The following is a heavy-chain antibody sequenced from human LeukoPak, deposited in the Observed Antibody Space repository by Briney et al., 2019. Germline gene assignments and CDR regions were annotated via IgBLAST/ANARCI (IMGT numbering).Heavy chain of an antibody. CDR1: GGTFSSYA. D-gene: IGHD3-22*01. CDR3: ARDGPYYDSSGSYFDY. J-gene: IGHJ4*02. CDR2: IIPIFGTA. V-gene: IGHV1-69*05. Sequence: ASVKVSCKASGGTFSSYAISWVRQAPGQGLEWMGGIIPIFGTANYAQKFQGRVTITTDESTSTAYMELSSLRSEDTAVYYCARDGPYYDSSGSYFDYWGQGTLVTVSS.